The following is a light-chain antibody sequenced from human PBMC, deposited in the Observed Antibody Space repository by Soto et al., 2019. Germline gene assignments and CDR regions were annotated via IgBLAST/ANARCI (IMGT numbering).Light chain of an antibody. CDR3: QQRSDWPPLT. Sequence: EIVLTQSPATLSLSPGERATVSCRASHNVASYLAWYQQKPGQAPRLLIYDASNRATGIPARFSGSGSGTDFTLTITSLEPEDVGVYYCQQRSDWPPLTFGGGTKVEIK. V-gene: IGKV3-11*01. CDR1: HNVASY. J-gene: IGKJ4*01. CDR2: DAS.